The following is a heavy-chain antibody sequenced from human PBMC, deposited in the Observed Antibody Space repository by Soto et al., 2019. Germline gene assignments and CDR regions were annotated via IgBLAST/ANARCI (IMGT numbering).Heavy chain of an antibody. CDR2: IWYDGTNK. J-gene: IGHJ6*02. D-gene: IGHD6-13*01. V-gene: IGHV3-33*01. Sequence: QVQLVESGGGVVQPGRSLRLSCAASGFTFSSYGMHWVRQAPGKGLEWVAVIWYDGTNKYYADSVKGRFTISRDNSKNTLYVQMNGLSAEDTAVYYCARDRGAVAGTRYYYGMDVWGQGTTVTVSS. CDR3: ARDRGAVAGTRYYYGMDV. CDR1: GFTFSSYG.